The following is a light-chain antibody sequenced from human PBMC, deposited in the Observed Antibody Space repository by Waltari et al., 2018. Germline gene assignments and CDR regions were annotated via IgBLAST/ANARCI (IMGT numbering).Light chain of an antibody. J-gene: IGLJ3*02. CDR2: DVS. CDR3: SSQSSDNVVL. CDR1: TSDVGTYNS. Sequence: QSALTHPASVSGSPGQSITISCTGTTSDVGTYNSVSWYQDHPGQGPKAIIYDVSDRPSGVSARFSGSKSGNTASLTISELQAEDEADYYCSSQSSDNVVLFGGGTKVTVL. V-gene: IGLV2-14*03.